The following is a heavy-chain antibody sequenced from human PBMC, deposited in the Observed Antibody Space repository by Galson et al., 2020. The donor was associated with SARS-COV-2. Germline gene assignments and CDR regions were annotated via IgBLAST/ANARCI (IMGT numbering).Heavy chain of an antibody. V-gene: IGHV3-20*04. J-gene: IGHJ4*02. CDR1: GFTFGDYG. CDR3: ARGTGDIDY. D-gene: IGHD7-27*01. Sequence: LSLTCAASGFTFGDYGMSWVRQAPGKGLEWISSIYWNGGNTGYADSVKGRFIISRDNAKKFLYLQLNSLRAEDTAFYFCARGTGDIDYWGQGTLVTVSS. CDR2: IYWNGGNT.